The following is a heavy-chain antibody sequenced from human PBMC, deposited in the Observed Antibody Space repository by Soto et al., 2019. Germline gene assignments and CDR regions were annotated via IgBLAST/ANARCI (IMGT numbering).Heavy chain of an antibody. CDR1: GYTFTSYG. CDR2: ISAYSGST. V-gene: IGHV1-18*01. D-gene: IGHD6-13*01. J-gene: IGHJ4*02. CDR3: ARSLASAVHFDY. Sequence: QVQLVQSGAEVKKPGASVKVSCKASGYTFTSYGISWVRQAPGQGLEWMGWISAYSGSTNYAQKLQGRVTMTTDTSPSTAYMELRSLRSDATALYYCARSLASAVHFDYWGQGTLGTVSS.